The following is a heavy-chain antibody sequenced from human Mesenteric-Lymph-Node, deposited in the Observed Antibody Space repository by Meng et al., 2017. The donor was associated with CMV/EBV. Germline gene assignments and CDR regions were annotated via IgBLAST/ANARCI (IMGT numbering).Heavy chain of an antibody. D-gene: IGHD2-2*01. CDR1: GFTFSSYW. CDR3: ARGGYCSSSSCPWYFDL. Sequence: GGSLRLSCAASGFTFSSYWMHWVRQAPGKGLVWVSRINSDGSSTSYADSVKGRFTISRDNSKNTLYLQMNSLRAEDTAVYYCARGGYCSSSSCPWYFDLWGRGTLVTVSS. J-gene: IGHJ2*01. CDR2: INSDGSST. V-gene: IGHV3-74*01.